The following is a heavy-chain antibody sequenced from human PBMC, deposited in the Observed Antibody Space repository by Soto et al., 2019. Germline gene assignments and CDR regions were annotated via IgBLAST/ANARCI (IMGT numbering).Heavy chain of an antibody. D-gene: IGHD1-26*01. Sequence: LRLSCAASGFTFSNYGMHWVRQAPGKGLEWVAIIWYDGSNDYYVDSVKGRFTISRDNSKNTLSLQMNSLRAEDTAVYYCARDRWEFQLFYYGLDVWGQGTTVTVSS. J-gene: IGHJ6*02. CDR3: ARDRWEFQLFYYGLDV. CDR2: IWYDGSND. V-gene: IGHV3-33*01. CDR1: GFTFSNYG.